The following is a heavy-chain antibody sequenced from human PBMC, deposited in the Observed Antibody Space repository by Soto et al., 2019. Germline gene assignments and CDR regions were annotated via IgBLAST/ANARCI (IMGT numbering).Heavy chain of an antibody. Sequence: GASVKVSCKASGGTFSSYTISWVRQAPGQGLEWMGIINPSGGSTSYAQKFQGRVTMTRDTSTSTVYMELSSLRSEDTAVYYCARDRGDLTGTTSRWFDPWGQGTLVTVSS. CDR3: ARDRGDLTGTTSRWFDP. D-gene: IGHD1-20*01. V-gene: IGHV1-46*01. CDR1: GGTFSSYT. J-gene: IGHJ5*02. CDR2: INPSGGST.